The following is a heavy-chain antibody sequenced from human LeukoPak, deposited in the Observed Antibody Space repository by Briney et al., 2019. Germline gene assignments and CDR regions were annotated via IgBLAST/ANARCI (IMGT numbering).Heavy chain of an antibody. D-gene: IGHD6-19*01. CDR3: AKEYASSGWFDY. Sequence: PGGSLRLSCAASGFTFSSYAMSWVRQAPGKGPEWVSAISGSGGSTYYADSVKGRFTISRDNAKNSLYLQMNSLRAEDTALYYCAKEYASSGWFDYWGQGSLVTVSS. V-gene: IGHV3-23*01. CDR1: GFTFSSYA. CDR2: ISGSGGST. J-gene: IGHJ4*02.